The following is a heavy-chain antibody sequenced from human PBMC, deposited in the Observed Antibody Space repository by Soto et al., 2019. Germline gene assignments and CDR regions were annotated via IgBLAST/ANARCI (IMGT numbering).Heavy chain of an antibody. Sequence: SGPTLVNPTQRRTLTCTFSGFSLSTTGVGVSWIRQPPGKALEWLALIYWHDDKRYSPSLKSRLTITKDTSKNQVVLTMTNTDPVDTATYYCAHRGGATVGLYYFDYWGQGALVTVSS. V-gene: IGHV2-5*01. D-gene: IGHD3-16*01. J-gene: IGHJ4*02. CDR1: GFSLSTTGVG. CDR2: IYWHDDK. CDR3: AHRGGATVGLYYFDY.